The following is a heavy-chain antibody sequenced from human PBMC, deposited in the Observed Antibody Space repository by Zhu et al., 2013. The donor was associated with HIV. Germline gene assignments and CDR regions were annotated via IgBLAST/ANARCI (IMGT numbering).Heavy chain of an antibody. CDR3: ARDSLGFVHPARGDCFDY. Sequence: QVQLVQSGAEVKKPGASVKVSCKASGYTFTGYYMHWVRQAPGQGLEWMGWINPNSGGTNYAQKFQGRVTMTRDTSISTAYMELSRLRSDDTAVYYCARDSLGFVHPARGDCFDYWGQGTLVTVSS. V-gene: IGHV1-2*02. CDR2: INPNSGGT. CDR1: GYTFTGYY. D-gene: IGHD2-21*02. J-gene: IGHJ4*02.